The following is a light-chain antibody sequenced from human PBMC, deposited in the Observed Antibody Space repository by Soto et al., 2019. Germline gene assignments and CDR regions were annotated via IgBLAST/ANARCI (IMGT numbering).Light chain of an antibody. CDR1: QSVNSNY. J-gene: IGKJ1*01. Sequence: IVWTQSPATLSLSPGERATLSCRTSQSVNSNYLAWYQQKPAQAPRLLIYGASSRATGIPDRFSGRGSGTDFTLTISRLEPEDCAVYYCQQYGGARWTFGQGTKVDIK. CDR2: GAS. CDR3: QQYGGARWT. V-gene: IGKV3-20*01.